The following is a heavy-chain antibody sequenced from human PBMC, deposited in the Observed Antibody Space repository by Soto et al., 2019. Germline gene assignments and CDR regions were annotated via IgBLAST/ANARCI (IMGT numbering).Heavy chain of an antibody. CDR1: GGSVSSGGFY. D-gene: IGHD6-25*01. CDR3: TREAGY. CDR2: MYNDGRT. V-gene: IGHV4-31*03. J-gene: IGHJ4*02. Sequence: QVRLQESGPGLVKPSQTLSLTCTVSGGSVSSGGFYWNWIRQHPGKGLEWIGDMYNDGRTEYNPSLKSRGSISVDTPKNQFSLKVMSVTVADTAVYYCTREAGYWGQGILVTVSS.